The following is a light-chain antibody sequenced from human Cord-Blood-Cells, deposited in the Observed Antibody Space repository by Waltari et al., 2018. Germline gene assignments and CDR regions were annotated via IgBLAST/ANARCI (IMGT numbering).Light chain of an antibody. CDR1: SSDVGGYNS. CDR2: EVS. Sequence: QSALTQPPSASGSPGQSVTISCTGTSSDVGGYNSVSWYQQHPGKAPKLMINEVSKRPSGVPDRFSGSKSGNTASLTVSGLQAEDEADYYCSSYAGSNNFVVFGGGTKLTVL. J-gene: IGLJ2*01. CDR3: SSYAGSNNFVV. V-gene: IGLV2-8*01.